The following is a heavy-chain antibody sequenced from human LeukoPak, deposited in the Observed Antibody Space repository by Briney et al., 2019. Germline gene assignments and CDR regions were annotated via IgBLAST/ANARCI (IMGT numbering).Heavy chain of an antibody. CDR3: ARGFNYMDV. J-gene: IGHJ6*03. Sequence: SETLSLTCAVSGGSLNDHYWIWIRQPPGQGLEWIGEINHFGTTKYNSSLKSRVTISIDASKKQFSLKLNSVTAADTALYYCARGFNYMDVWGKGTTVTV. CDR1: GGSLNDHY. V-gene: IGHV4-34*01. CDR2: INHFGTT.